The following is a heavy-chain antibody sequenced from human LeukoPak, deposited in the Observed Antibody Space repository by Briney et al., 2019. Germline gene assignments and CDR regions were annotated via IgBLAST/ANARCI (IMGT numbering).Heavy chain of an antibody. Sequence: GRSLRLSCAASGFIFSNYGMHWVRQAPGKGLEWMTVISYDGSVIYNADSVKGRFTISRDNSKNTLYLQMDSLRADDTAVYYCAKERSFGPRDFDYWGQGTLVTVSS. CDR1: GFIFSNYG. V-gene: IGHV3-30*18. J-gene: IGHJ4*02. CDR2: ISYDGSVI. CDR3: AKERSFGPRDFDY. D-gene: IGHD3-10*01.